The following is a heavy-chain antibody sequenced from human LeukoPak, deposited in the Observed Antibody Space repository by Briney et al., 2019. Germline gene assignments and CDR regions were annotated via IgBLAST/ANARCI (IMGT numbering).Heavy chain of an antibody. CDR3: AVGHYYHSSGYLFDS. V-gene: IGHV4-4*08. D-gene: IGHD3-22*01. Sequence: GSLRLSCAASGFTFSSYSMNWVRQAPGKGLEWIGRIYTSGSTNYNPSLKSRVTISVDTSKNQFSLKLSSVPAADTAVYYCAVGHYYHSSGYLFDSWGQGTLVTVSS. J-gene: IGHJ4*02. CDR2: IYTSGST. CDR1: GFTFSSYS.